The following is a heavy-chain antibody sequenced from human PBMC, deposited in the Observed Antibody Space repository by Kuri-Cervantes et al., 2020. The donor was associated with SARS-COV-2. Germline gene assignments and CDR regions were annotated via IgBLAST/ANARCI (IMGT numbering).Heavy chain of an antibody. CDR1: GFTFRNYG. CDR3: ASLLSGGGAHLYYFYMDA. Sequence: GGSLRLSCAPSGFTFRNYGMHWVRLAPGKGLEWMAFIRYDGHSEDYADSVKGRFTVSRDNSKNTLYLQMNSPTTEDTAVYYCASLLSGGGAHLYYFYMDAWGKGTSVTVSS. V-gene: IGHV3-30*02. J-gene: IGHJ6*03. D-gene: IGHD3-16*01. CDR2: IRYDGHSE.